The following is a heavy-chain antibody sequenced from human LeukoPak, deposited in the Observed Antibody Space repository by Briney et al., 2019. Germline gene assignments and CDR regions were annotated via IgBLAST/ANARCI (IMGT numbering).Heavy chain of an antibody. CDR1: GFTFSNAW. D-gene: IGHD3-22*01. V-gene: IGHV3-15*01. CDR3: PTGGYYFDF. Sequence: GGSLRLSCAASGFTFSNAWMSWVRQAPGKGLEWVAHIKSKSVGGTIYYAAPVKGRFTISRDDSKNTLFLEVNSLKSEDTAVYYFPTGGYYFDFGAKETLVTVPS. J-gene: IGHJ4*02. CDR2: IKSKSVGGTI.